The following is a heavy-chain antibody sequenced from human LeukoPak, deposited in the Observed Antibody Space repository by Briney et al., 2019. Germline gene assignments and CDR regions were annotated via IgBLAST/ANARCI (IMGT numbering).Heavy chain of an antibody. V-gene: IGHV4-34*01. CDR2: TNHSGST. J-gene: IGHJ4*02. Sequence: SETLSLTCAVYGGSFSGYYWSWIRQPPGKGLEWIGETNHSGSTNYNPSLKSRVTISVDTSKNQFSLKLSSVTAADTAVYYCARGGYCSGGSCYDRDLDYWGQGTLVTVSS. CDR3: ARGGYCSGGSCYDRDLDY. CDR1: GGSFSGYY. D-gene: IGHD2-15*01.